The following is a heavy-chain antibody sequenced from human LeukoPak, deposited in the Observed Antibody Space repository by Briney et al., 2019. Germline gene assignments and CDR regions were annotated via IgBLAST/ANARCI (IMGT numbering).Heavy chain of an antibody. CDR2: IYTSGGT. V-gene: IGHV4-4*07. D-gene: IGHD3-22*01. CDR3: AREARDHYDGSGYYNDY. J-gene: IGHJ4*02. CDR1: GGSMYSYY. Sequence: PSETLSLTCSVSGGSMYSYYWSWIRQSAGKGLEWIGRIYTSGGTNYNPSLASRVTMSLDMSQRQFSLKLTSLTAADTAAYYCAREARDHYDGSGYYNDYWGQGTLVTVSS.